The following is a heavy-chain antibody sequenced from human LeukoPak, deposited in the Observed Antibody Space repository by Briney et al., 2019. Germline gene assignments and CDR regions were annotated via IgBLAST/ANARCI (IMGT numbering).Heavy chain of an antibody. Sequence: PGGSLRLSCAASGFTFSSYAMSWVRQAPGRGLEWVSAISGSGGSTYYADSVKGRFTISRDNAKNTLYLQMNSLRAEDTAVYYCARGGRYSSSWSPFDYWGQGTLVTVSS. V-gene: IGHV3-23*01. D-gene: IGHD6-13*01. CDR1: GFTFSSYA. CDR3: ARGGRYSSSWSPFDY. CDR2: ISGSGGST. J-gene: IGHJ4*02.